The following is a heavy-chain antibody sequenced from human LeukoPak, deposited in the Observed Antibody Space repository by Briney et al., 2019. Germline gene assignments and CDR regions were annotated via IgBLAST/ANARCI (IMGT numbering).Heavy chain of an antibody. J-gene: IGHJ4*02. CDR2: ISYDGSNK. D-gene: IGHD3-22*01. CDR1: GFTFSSYA. V-gene: IGHV3-30*07. CDR3: ARETSYYDSSGYDY. Sequence: GGSLRLSCAASGFTFSSYAMHWVRQAPGKGLEWVAVISYDGSNKYYADSVKGRFTISRDNAKNSLHLQMNSLRAEDTAVYYCARETSYYDSSGYDYWGQGTLVTVSS.